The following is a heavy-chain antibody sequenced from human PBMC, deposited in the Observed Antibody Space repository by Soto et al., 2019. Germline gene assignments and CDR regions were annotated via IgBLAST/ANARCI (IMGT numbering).Heavy chain of an antibody. CDR2: INPSGGST. CDR1: GYTFTSYY. J-gene: IGHJ3*02. D-gene: IGHD6-19*01. CDR3: AAHNVNSSGLDAFDI. Sequence: GASVKVSCKASGYTFTSYYMHWVRQAPGQGLEWMGIINPSGGSTSYAQKFQGRVTMTRDTSTSTVYMELSSLRSEDTAVYYCAAHNVNSSGLDAFDIWGQGTMVTVSS. V-gene: IGHV1-46*01.